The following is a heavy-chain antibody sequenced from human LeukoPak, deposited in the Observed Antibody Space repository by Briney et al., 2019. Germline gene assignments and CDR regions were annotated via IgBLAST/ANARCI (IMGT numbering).Heavy chain of an antibody. D-gene: IGHD3-9*01. V-gene: IGHV4-59*01. CDR2: IYYSGST. J-gene: IGHJ4*02. CDR1: GGSISSYY. CDR3: ARGDFDPIYPYFDY. Sequence: SETLPLTCTVSGGSISSYYWSWIRQPPGKGLEWIGYIYYSGSTNYNPSLKSRVTISVDTSKNQFSLKLSSVTAADTAVYYCARGDFDPIYPYFDYWGQGTLVTVSS.